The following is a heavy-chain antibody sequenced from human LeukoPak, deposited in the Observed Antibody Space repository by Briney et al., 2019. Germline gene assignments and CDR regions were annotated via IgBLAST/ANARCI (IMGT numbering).Heavy chain of an antibody. CDR3: ARGIEYSSPPDWFDP. Sequence: ASVKVSCKASGYTFPSYDINWVRQATGQGLEWMGWMNTNSGNTGYAQKFQGRVTMTSNTSISTAYMELSSLRSEDAAVYFCARGIEYSSPPDWFDPWGQGTLVTVSS. J-gene: IGHJ5*02. D-gene: IGHD6-6*01. V-gene: IGHV1-8*01. CDR2: MNTNSGNT. CDR1: GYTFPSYD.